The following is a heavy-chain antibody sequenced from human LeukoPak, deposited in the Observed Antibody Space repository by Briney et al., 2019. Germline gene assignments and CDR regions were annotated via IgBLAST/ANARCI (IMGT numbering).Heavy chain of an antibody. D-gene: IGHD2-21*02. V-gene: IGHV5-51*01. J-gene: IGHJ3*02. CDR3: ASKQGAYCGGDCYSDAFDI. CDR2: IYPGDSDT. CDR1: GYNFPNYW. Sequence: GESLKISCQGSGYNFPNYWIGWVRQMPGRGLEWMGVIYPGDSDTRYSPSFQGQVTISADKSISTAYLQWSSLKASDTAMYYCASKQGAYCGGDCYSDAFDIWGQGTMVTVSS.